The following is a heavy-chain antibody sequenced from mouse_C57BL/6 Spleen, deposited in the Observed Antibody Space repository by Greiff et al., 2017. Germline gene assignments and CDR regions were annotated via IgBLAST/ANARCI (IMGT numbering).Heavy chain of an antibody. V-gene: IGHV1-4*01. Sequence: VKLMESGAELARPGASVKMSCKASSYTFTSYTMHWVKQRPGQGLEWIGYINPSSGYTKYNQKFKDKATLTADKSSSTAYMQLSSLTSEDSAVYYCARAYSDWYFDVWGTGTTVTVSS. CDR1: SYTFTSYT. CDR3: ARAYSDWYFDV. J-gene: IGHJ1*03. D-gene: IGHD2-10*01. CDR2: INPSSGYT.